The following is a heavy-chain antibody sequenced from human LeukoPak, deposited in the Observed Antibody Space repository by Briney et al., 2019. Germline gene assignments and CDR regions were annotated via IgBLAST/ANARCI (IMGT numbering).Heavy chain of an antibody. CDR2: ISGDGHTT. D-gene: IGHD1-26*01. V-gene: IGHV3-23*01. J-gene: IGHJ2*01. CDR3: ARRGLLDNWYFVL. CDR1: RFTFSNYA. Sequence: GGSLRLSCAASRFTFSNYAMSWVRQAPGKGLEWVADISGDGHTTYHADSVTGRFDISRDNSKDTLFLQMNSLRAEDTAVYYCARRGLLDNWYFVLWGRGTLVTVSS.